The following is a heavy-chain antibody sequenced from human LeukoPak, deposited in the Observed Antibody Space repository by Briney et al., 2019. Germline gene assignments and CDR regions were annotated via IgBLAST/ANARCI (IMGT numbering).Heavy chain of an antibody. CDR1: GGSISISNSNW. D-gene: IGHD2-2*01. J-gene: IGHJ5*02. CDR2: ISHSGST. CDR3: ARLGYCSSTSCYAGLSTWFDP. Sequence: SETLSLICAVSGGSISISNSNWWSWVRQPPGKGLEWIGEISHSGSTNYNPSLKSRVTISVDKSKNQFSLKLSSVTAADTAVYYCARLGYCSSTSCYAGLSTWFDPWGQGTLVTVSS. V-gene: IGHV4-4*02.